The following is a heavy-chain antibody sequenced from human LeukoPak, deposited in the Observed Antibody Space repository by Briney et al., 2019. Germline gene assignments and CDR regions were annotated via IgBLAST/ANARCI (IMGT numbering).Heavy chain of an antibody. D-gene: IGHD3-16*01. CDR2: INPNSGGT. Sequence: ASVKVSCKAPGYTFTGYYMHWVRQAPGQGLEWMGRINPNSGGTNYAQKFQGRVTMTRDTSISTAYMELSRLRSDDTAVYYCASRVWGRLGGYDYWGQGTLVTVSS. J-gene: IGHJ4*02. CDR3: ASRVWGRLGGYDY. CDR1: GYTFTGYY. V-gene: IGHV1-2*06.